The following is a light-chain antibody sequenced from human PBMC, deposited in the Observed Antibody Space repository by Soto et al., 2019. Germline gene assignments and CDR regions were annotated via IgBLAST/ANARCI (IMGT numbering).Light chain of an antibody. CDR3: AAWDDSLSGPV. CDR1: SSNIGSKT. Sequence: QAVVTQPPSASGTPGQRVTISCSGSSSNIGSKTVSWYQQLPGTAPKLLIYSNNQRPSGVPDRFSGSKSGTSASLAISGLQSEDEADYYCAAWDDSLSGPVFGGGTQLTVL. V-gene: IGLV1-44*01. J-gene: IGLJ2*01. CDR2: SNN.